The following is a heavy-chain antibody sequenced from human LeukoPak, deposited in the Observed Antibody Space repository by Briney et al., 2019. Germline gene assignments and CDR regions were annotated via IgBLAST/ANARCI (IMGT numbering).Heavy chain of an antibody. J-gene: IGHJ4*02. CDR1: GGSISSYY. V-gene: IGHV4-59*01. Sequence: PSETLSLTCTVSGGSISSYYWSWIRQPPGKGLEWIGYIYYSGSTNYNPSLKSRVTISVDTSKNQFSLKLSSVTAADTAVYYCARAQYSSSPGDYWGQGTLVTVSS. CDR3: ARAQYSSSPGDY. D-gene: IGHD6-6*01. CDR2: IYYSGST.